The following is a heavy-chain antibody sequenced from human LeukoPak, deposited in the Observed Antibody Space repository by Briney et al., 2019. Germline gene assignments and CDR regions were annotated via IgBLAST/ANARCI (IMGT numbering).Heavy chain of an antibody. CDR1: GFPFSDYA. J-gene: IGHJ3*02. D-gene: IGHD3-9*01. Sequence: GRSLRLSCAASGFPFSDYASHWVRQAPGKGLEWVAVVSYDGSNKYYADSVKGRFTISRDNSKNTLYLQMNSLRAEDTAVYHCARGVTGYLYDAFDIWGQGTMVTVSS. CDR3: ARGVTGYLYDAFDI. CDR2: VSYDGSNK. V-gene: IGHV3-30*04.